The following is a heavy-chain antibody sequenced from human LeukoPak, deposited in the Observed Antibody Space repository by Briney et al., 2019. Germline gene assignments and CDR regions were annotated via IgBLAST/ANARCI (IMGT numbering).Heavy chain of an antibody. CDR1: GFTFSSYA. Sequence: GGSLRLSCAASGFTFSSYAMSWVRQAPGKGLEWVSAISGSGGSTYYADSVKGRFTISRDNSKNSLYLQMNSLRAEDTAVYYCARDGGHIAAAGDFDYWGQGTLVTVSS. J-gene: IGHJ4*02. V-gene: IGHV3-23*01. CDR2: ISGSGGST. D-gene: IGHD6-13*01. CDR3: ARDGGHIAAAGDFDY.